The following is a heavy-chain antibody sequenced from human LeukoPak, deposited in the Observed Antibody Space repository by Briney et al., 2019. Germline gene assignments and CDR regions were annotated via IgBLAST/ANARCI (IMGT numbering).Heavy chain of an antibody. Sequence: GGSLRLSCAASGFTFSSYSMNWVRQAPGKGLEWVSFISSSSTTIYYADSVKGRFTISRDNAKNSLYLQVNSLRDEDTAVYYCAKRPITMVRGVDYWGQGTLVTVSS. D-gene: IGHD3-10*01. CDR2: ISSSSTTI. CDR1: GFTFSSYS. V-gene: IGHV3-48*02. J-gene: IGHJ4*02. CDR3: AKRPITMVRGVDY.